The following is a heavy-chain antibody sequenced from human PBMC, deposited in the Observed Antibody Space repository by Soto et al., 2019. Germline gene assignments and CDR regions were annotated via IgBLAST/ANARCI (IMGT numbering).Heavy chain of an antibody. Sequence: GSLRLSCAASGFTFAGHAMNWVRQAPGKGLQWVSTITDSGGRTYYADSVKGRFTISRDNSKNTLYLQMNSLRAEDTAVYYCAKEREYQLLIRVLDYWGQGTLVTVSS. D-gene: IGHD2-2*01. V-gene: IGHV3-23*01. CDR1: GFTFAGHA. CDR2: ITDSGGRT. J-gene: IGHJ4*02. CDR3: AKEREYQLLIRVLDY.